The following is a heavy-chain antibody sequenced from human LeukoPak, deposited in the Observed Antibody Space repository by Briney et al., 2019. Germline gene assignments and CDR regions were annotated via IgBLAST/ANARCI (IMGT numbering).Heavy chain of an antibody. V-gene: IGHV4-59*01. CDR1: GGSISSYY. J-gene: IGHJ4*02. CDR3: ARDVPPTSHFDY. D-gene: IGHD3-10*02. Sequence: SETLSLTCTVSGGSISSYYWSWIRQPPGKGLEWIGYIYYSGSTNYNPSLKSRVTISVDTSKNQFSLKLSSVTPADTAVYHCARDVPPTSHFDYWGQGTLVTVSS. CDR2: IYYSGST.